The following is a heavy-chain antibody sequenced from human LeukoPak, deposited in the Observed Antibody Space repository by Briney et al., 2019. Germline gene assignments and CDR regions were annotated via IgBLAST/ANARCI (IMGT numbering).Heavy chain of an antibody. V-gene: IGHV3-30-3*01. CDR1: GNYW. CDR2: TSDDGSAK. J-gene: IGHJ4*02. CDR3: ARAPGGFHGDYSPIAY. Sequence: GGSLRLSCAASGNYWMHWVRQAPGKGLQWLALTSDDGSAKYYADSVKGRFTISRDNSQNTLYLQMNSLRADETAIYYCARAPGGFHGDYSPIAYWGQGTLVTVSS. D-gene: IGHD4-17*01.